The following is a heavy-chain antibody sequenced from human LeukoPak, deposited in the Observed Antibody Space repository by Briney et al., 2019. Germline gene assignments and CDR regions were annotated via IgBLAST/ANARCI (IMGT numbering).Heavy chain of an antibody. CDR1: GFTFSSYS. CDR2: ISSSSSYI. D-gene: IGHD2/OR15-2a*01. CDR3: ARERPLSRLDC. V-gene: IGHV3-21*01. Sequence: GGSLRLSCAASGFTFSSYSMNWDRQAPGKGLEWVSSISSSSSYIYYADSVKGRFTISRDNAKNSLYLQMNSLRAEDTAVYYCARERPLSRLDCWGQGTLVTVSS. J-gene: IGHJ4*02.